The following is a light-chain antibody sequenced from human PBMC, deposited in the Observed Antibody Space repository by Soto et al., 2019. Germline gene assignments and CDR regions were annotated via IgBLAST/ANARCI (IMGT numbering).Light chain of an antibody. Sequence: ESVLTQSPATLSLSPGERATLSCGASQTVSSSSLAWYQQKTGQAPRLLIYDVSSRAIGIPDRFSGSGSGTVFTLTISRLEPEDFAVYYCQQSETFGQGTKLEI. J-gene: IGKJ2*01. V-gene: IGKV3D-20*01. CDR1: QTVSSSS. CDR3: QQSET. CDR2: DVS.